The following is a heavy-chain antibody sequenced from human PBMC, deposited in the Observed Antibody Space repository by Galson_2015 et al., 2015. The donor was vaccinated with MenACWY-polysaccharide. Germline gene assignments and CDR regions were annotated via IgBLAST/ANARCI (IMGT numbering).Heavy chain of an antibody. CDR2: VRSKANNYAT. J-gene: IGHJ6*02. D-gene: IGHD3-10*01. Sequence: SLRLSCAASGFTFSGSAIHWVRQASGKGLEWVGRVRSKANNYATAYAASVKGMFIISRDDSENMASLQMNSLKTEDTAVYYCTRRYYGSGSSTNGWDYGLDVWGQGTTVTVSS. CDR3: TRRYYGSGSSTNGWDYGLDV. CDR1: GFTFSGSA. V-gene: IGHV3-73*01.